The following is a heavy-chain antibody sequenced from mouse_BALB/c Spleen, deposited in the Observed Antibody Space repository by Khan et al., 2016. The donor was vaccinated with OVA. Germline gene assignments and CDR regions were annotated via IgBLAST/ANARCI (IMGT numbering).Heavy chain of an antibody. CDR2: INTYTGEP. V-gene: IGHV9-3-1*01. J-gene: IGHJ4*01. CDR1: GFTFTNYG. CDR3: ARVEYNGTMDF. Sequence: QIQLVQSGPELKKPGETVQISCKASGFTFTNYGMNWVRQAPGKGLKWMGWINTYTGEPTFTDDFKGRFAFSLETSASTAYLQINSLKNEDTATDFCARVEYNGTMDFWGQGTSVTVSS. D-gene: IGHD6-1*01.